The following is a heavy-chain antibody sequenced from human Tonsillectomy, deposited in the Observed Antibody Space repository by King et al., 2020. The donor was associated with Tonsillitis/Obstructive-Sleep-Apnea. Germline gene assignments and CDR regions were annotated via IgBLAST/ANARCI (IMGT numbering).Heavy chain of an antibody. Sequence: VQLVESGGGLVKPGGSLRLSCAASGFTFSSYSMNWVRQAPGKGLEWVSSISSSSSYIYHADSVKGRFTISRDNAKNSLYLQMNSLRAEDTAVYYCARDGGLRGYSYGETFDYWGQGTLVTVSS. CDR3: ARDGGLRGYSYGETFDY. J-gene: IGHJ4*02. V-gene: IGHV3-21*01. D-gene: IGHD5-18*01. CDR1: GFTFSSYS. CDR2: ISSSSSYI.